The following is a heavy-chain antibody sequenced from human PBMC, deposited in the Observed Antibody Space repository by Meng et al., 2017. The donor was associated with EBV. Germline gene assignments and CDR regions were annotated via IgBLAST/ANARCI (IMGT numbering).Heavy chain of an antibody. V-gene: IGHV4-34*01. D-gene: IGHD3-9*01. CDR1: GGSVNGYF. CDR3: ARVSPKRYFDYLAPPDY. CDR2: LHHSGST. Sequence: QVQLQQWGAGLLKPSXILSLTCAXYGGSVNGYFWSWIRPPPGKGLEWIGELHHSGSTNYNPSLKSRLRISVDTSKNQFSLNLTSVTAADTAVYYCARVSPKRYFDYLAPPDYWGQGTLVTVSS. J-gene: IGHJ4*02.